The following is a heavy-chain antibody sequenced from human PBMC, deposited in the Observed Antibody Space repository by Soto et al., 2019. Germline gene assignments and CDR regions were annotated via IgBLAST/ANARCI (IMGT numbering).Heavy chain of an antibody. Sequence: QVQLVESGGGVVQPGRSLRLSCAASGFTFSSYGMHWVRQAPGKGLEWVAVIWYDGSNKYYADSVKGRFTISRDDSKNTVFLQMHSLRAEDTAVYFCVRDSGWLIDSWGQGTLVTVSS. J-gene: IGHJ4*02. D-gene: IGHD6-19*01. V-gene: IGHV3-33*01. CDR3: VRDSGWLIDS. CDR2: IWYDGSNK. CDR1: GFTFSSYG.